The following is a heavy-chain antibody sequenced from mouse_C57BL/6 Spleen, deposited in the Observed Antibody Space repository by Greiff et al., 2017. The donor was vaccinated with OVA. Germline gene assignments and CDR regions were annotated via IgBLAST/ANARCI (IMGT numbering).Heavy chain of an antibody. CDR2: INPSNGGT. CDR3: ARSPYCGSRNWYFDV. CDR1: GYTFTSYW. D-gene: IGHD1-1*01. V-gene: IGHV1-53*01. J-gene: IGHJ1*03. Sequence: VQLQQPGTELVKPGASVKLSCKASGYTFTSYWMHWVKQRPGQGLEWIGNINPSNGGTNYNEKFKSKATLTVDKSSSTAYRQLSSLTSEDSAVYYCARSPYCGSRNWYFDVWGTGTTVTVSS.